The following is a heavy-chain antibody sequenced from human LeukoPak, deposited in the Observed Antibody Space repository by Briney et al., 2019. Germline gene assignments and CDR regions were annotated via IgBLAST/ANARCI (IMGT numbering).Heavy chain of an antibody. J-gene: IGHJ3*02. Sequence: PGGSLRLSCAASGFTFSSYGMHWVRQAPGKGLEWVAVISYDGSNKYYADSVKGRFTISRDNSKNTLYLQMNSLRAEDTAVYYCANTPFTMMDDAFDIWGQGTMVTVSS. CDR3: ANTPFTMMDDAFDI. CDR2: ISYDGSNK. D-gene: IGHD3-22*01. CDR1: GFTFSSYG. V-gene: IGHV3-30*18.